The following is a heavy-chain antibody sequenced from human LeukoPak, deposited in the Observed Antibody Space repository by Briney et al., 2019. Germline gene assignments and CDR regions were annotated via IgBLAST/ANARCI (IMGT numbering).Heavy chain of an antibody. V-gene: IGHV3-74*01. CDR3: ARDFMYNVNCAGC. D-gene: IGHD1-14*01. Sequence: GGSLRLSCAASGFIFSSYWMHWVRHAPGKGLAWVSRINTDGSSTSYADSVRGRFTISRDNAKNTLYLQMNSLSAEHAAVYYWARDFMYNVNCAGCWGRETLVTVSS. CDR2: INTDGSST. J-gene: IGHJ4*02. CDR1: GFIFSSYW.